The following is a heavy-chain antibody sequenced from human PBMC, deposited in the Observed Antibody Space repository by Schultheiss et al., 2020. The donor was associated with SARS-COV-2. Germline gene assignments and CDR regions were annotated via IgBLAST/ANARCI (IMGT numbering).Heavy chain of an antibody. J-gene: IGHJ4*02. Sequence: GGSLRLSCAASGFTFSSYGMHWVRQAPGKGLEWVSAISGSGGSTYYADSVKGRFTISRDNSKNTLYLQMNSLRAEDTAVYYCAKSLGGYYGSGSYLRPDYWGQGTLVTVSS. V-gene: IGHV3-23*01. CDR3: AKSLGGYYGSGSYLRPDY. CDR1: GFTFSSYG. CDR2: ISGSGGST. D-gene: IGHD3-10*01.